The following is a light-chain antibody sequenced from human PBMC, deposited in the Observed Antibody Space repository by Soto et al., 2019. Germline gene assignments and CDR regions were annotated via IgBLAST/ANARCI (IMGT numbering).Light chain of an antibody. CDR3: QSYDSSIVV. CDR1: SGSIASNY. J-gene: IGLJ2*01. Sequence: NFMLTQPHSVSESPGKTVTISCTRRSGSIASNYVQWYQQRPGSAPTPVIYEDNQRPSGVPDRFSGSIDSSSNSASLTISGLKTEDEADYYCQSYDSSIVVFGGGTKLTVL. CDR2: EDN. V-gene: IGLV6-57*04.